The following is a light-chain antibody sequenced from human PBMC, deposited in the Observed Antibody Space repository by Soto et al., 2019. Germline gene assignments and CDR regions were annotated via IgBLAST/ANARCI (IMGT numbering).Light chain of an antibody. J-gene: IGKJ4*01. CDR3: QQYKNWSPLT. CDR1: QSVSYN. CDR2: GAF. V-gene: IGKV3-15*01. Sequence: EIVMTQSPATLSVSPGETATLSCRASQSVSYNLAWYQQKPGQGPRLLIYGAFTRATGIPARFSGSGSGTDFTLPISSLQSEDFAVYYCQQYKNWSPLTFGGGTKVEIK.